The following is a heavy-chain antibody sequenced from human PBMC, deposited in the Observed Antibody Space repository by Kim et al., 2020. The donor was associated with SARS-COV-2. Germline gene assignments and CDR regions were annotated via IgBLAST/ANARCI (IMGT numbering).Heavy chain of an antibody. Sequence: ASVKVSCKASGYTFTSYGISWVRQAPGQGLEWMGWISAYNGNTNYAQKLQGRVTMTTDTSTSTAYMELRSLRSDDTAVYYCARGYYDYVWGSYAGDDYWGQGTLVTVSS. D-gene: IGHD3-16*01. CDR3: ARGYYDYVWGSYAGDDY. V-gene: IGHV1-18*01. J-gene: IGHJ4*02. CDR1: GYTFTSYG. CDR2: ISAYNGNT.